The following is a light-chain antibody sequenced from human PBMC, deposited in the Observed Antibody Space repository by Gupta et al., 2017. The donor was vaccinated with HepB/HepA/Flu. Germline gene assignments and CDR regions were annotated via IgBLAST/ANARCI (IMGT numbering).Light chain of an antibody. CDR3: CSYEGSSTNWV. Sequence: QPALTQPASVSGSPGQSITISCTGTSSDVGSYNLVSWYQQHPGKAHKLMCEDVSKRPSGASNRFACSTACTTALRTTSGLQAEDEADYYCCSYEGSSTNWVFGGGTKMTVL. CDR1: SSDVGSYNL. V-gene: IGLV2-23*02. CDR2: DVS. J-gene: IGLJ3*02.